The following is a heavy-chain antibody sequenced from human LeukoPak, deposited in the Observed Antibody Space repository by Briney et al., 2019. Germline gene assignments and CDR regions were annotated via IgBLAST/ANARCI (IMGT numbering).Heavy chain of an antibody. V-gene: IGHV1-46*01. CDR1: GYTFTSYY. Sequence: GASVKVSCKASGYTFTSYYMHWVRQAPGQGLEWMGIINPSGGSTGYAQKFQGRVTMTRDTSTSTVYMELSSLRSEDTAVYYCARDEYSSSSTPLPFDYWGQGTLVTVSS. CDR2: INPSGGST. CDR3: ARDEYSSSSTPLPFDY. D-gene: IGHD6-6*01. J-gene: IGHJ4*02.